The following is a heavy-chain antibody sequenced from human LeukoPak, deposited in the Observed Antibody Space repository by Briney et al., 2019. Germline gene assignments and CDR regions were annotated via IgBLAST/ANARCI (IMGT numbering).Heavy chain of an antibody. CDR1: GFTFSTYA. CDR3: AKDRLGYNGHDYVYFYYGMYV. D-gene: IGHD5-12*01. J-gene: IGHJ6*02. CDR2: ISSRGGIT. Sequence: GGSLRLSCAASGFTFSTYAMNWVRKAPGKGLEWVSGISSRGGITSYADSVEGRFTISRDNSKNTLYLQMNSLRAEDTAVYLCAKDRLGYNGHDYVYFYYGMYVWGQGTTVTVSS. V-gene: IGHV3-23*01.